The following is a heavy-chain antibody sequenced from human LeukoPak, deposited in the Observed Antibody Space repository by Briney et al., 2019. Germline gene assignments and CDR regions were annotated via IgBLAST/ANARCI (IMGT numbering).Heavy chain of an antibody. Sequence: SETLSLTCTVSGGSISSYYWTWIRQSPGKGLEWIGFFHHSGSTNYNPSFKSRVTISVDTSKNQFSLKLSSVTAADTAVYFCARGPYSYDSSGAFDIWGQGTMVTVSS. CDR2: FHHSGST. CDR3: ARGPYSYDSSGAFDI. V-gene: IGHV4-59*08. CDR1: GGSISSYY. J-gene: IGHJ3*02. D-gene: IGHD3-22*01.